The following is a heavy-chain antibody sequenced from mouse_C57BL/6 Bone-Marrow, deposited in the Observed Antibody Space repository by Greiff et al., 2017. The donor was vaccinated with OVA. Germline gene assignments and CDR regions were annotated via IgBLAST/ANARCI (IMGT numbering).Heavy chain of an antibody. Sequence: VQLQQSGAELAKPGASVKLSCKASGYTFTSYWMHWVKQRPGQGLEWIGYINPSSGYTKYNQKFQDKATLTADKSSRTAYMQLSSLTYEDSAFYYCARGYYYGSSYYFDDGGQGTTLTVSS. CDR2: INPSSGYT. J-gene: IGHJ2*01. D-gene: IGHD1-1*01. CDR1: GYTFTSYW. CDR3: ARGYYYGSSYYFDD. V-gene: IGHV1-7*01.